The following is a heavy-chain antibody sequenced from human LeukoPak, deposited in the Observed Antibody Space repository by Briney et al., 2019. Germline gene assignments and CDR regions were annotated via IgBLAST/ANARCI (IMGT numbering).Heavy chain of an antibody. CDR1: GGSISSSNW. CDR3: ARDPITYYYDSSGYQNDY. Sequence: DPSETLSLTCAVSGGSISSSNWWSWVRQPPGKGLEWIGEIYHSGSTNYNPSLKSRVTISVDKSKNQFSLKLSSVTAADTAVYYCARDPITYYYDSSGYQNDYWGQGTLVTVSS. J-gene: IGHJ4*02. V-gene: IGHV4-4*02. CDR2: IYHSGST. D-gene: IGHD3-22*01.